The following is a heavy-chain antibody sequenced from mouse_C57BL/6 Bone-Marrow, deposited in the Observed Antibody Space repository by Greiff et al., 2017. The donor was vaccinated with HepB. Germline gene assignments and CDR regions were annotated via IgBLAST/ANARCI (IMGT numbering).Heavy chain of an antibody. J-gene: IGHJ4*01. D-gene: IGHD2-4*01. Sequence: QVQLKQSGPGLVAPSQSLSITCTVSGFSLTSYAISWVRQPPGKGLEWLGVIWTGGGTNYNSALKSRLSISKDNSKSQVFLKMNSLQTDDTARYYCARNWVYDYDYAMDYWGQGTSVTVSS. V-gene: IGHV2-9-1*01. CDR2: IWTGGGT. CDR3: ARNWVYDYDYAMDY. CDR1: GFSLTSYA.